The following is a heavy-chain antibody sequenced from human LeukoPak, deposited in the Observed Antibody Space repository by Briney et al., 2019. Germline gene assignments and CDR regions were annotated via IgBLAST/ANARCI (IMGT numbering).Heavy chain of an antibody. CDR3: ARGAKEQQLTPFGY. V-gene: IGHV3-21*01. CDR1: GFTFSSYS. J-gene: IGHJ4*02. D-gene: IGHD6-13*01. Sequence: GGSLRLSCAASGFTFSSYSMNWVRQAPGKGLEWVSSISSSSSYIYYADSVKGRFTISRDNAKNSLYLQMNSLRAEDTAVYYCARGAKEQQLTPFGYWGQGTLATVSS. CDR2: ISSSSSYI.